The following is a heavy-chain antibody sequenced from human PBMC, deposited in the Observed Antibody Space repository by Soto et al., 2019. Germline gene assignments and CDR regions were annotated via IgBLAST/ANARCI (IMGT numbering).Heavy chain of an antibody. J-gene: IGHJ4*02. V-gene: IGHV3-30-3*01. CDR3: ARDSPYDFWSGYYTGRSHLDY. CDR2: ISYDGSNI. CDR1: GFTFSSYA. Sequence: QVQLVESGGGVVQPGTSLRLPCAASGFTFSSYAMHWIRQAPAKGLDGVAVISYDGSNIYYADSGKGRFTISRDISKNRVYLQMNSLRAEDTAEYYCARDSPYDFWSGYYTGRSHLDYWGQGTLVTVSS. D-gene: IGHD3-3*01.